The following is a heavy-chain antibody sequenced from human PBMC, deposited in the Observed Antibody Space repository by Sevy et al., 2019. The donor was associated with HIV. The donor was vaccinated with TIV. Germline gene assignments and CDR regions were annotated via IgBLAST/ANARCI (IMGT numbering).Heavy chain of an antibody. D-gene: IGHD6-19*01. CDR3: ARDSSGAGTYDY. Sequence: GGSLRLSCAASGFTVSSNYMSWVRQAPGKGLEWVSVIYSGGSTYYADSVKGRFTISRDNSKNTLYLQMNSLRAEDTAVYYWARDSSGAGTYDYWGQGTLVTVSS. V-gene: IGHV3-53*01. CDR2: IYSGGST. J-gene: IGHJ4*02. CDR1: GFTVSSNY.